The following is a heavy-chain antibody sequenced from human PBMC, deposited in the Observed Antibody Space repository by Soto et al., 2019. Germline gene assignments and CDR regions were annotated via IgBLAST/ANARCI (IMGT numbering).Heavy chain of an antibody. J-gene: IGHJ5*02. Sequence: PSETLSLTCTVSGGSISSSTYYCAWIRQPPGKGLEWIGSIYYSGSTYHNPSLRSRVTISVDASKNQFSMKLSSVTAADTAMYYCARHGRDIVALPNWFDPWGQGTLVTLSS. D-gene: IGHD5-12*01. CDR2: IYYSGST. CDR1: GGSISSSTYY. V-gene: IGHV4-39*01. CDR3: ARHGRDIVALPNWFDP.